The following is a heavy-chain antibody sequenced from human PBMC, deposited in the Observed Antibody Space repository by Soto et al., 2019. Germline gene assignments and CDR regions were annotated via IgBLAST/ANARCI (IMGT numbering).Heavy chain of an antibody. CDR3: PRGKVDYYCSGGSCYSGLFDY. Sequence: QVQLQQWGAGLLKPSETLSLTCAVYGGSFSGYYWSWIRQPPGKGLEWIGEINHSGSTNYNPSLKSRVTISVDTSKNQFSLKLSSVTAADTAVYYCPRGKVDYYCSGGSCYSGLFDYWGQGTLVTVSS. V-gene: IGHV4-34*01. J-gene: IGHJ4*02. D-gene: IGHD2-15*01. CDR1: GGSFSGYY. CDR2: INHSGST.